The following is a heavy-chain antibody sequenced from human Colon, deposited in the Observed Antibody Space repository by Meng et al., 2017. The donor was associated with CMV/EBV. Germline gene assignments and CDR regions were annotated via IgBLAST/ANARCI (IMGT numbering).Heavy chain of an antibody. CDR3: VRDLKATSVTTRGLYVMDI. D-gene: IGHD4-11*01. V-gene: IGHV1-2*02. J-gene: IGHJ6*02. Sequence: ASVKVSCKASGYTFTAYYMLWIRQAPGQGLECMGWMNPNSGGTMPAQKFKGRVTMTRDTSIATAYMELSRLTPDDTAVYYCVRDLKATSVTTRGLYVMDIWGQGTTVTVSS. CDR2: MNPNSGGT. CDR1: GYTFTAYY.